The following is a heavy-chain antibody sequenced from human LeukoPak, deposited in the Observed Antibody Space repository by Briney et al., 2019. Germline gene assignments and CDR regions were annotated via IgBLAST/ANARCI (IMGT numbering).Heavy chain of an antibody. CDR2: ISGSGGST. CDR3: AKSGDSSGYYYQFDY. J-gene: IGHJ4*02. CDR1: GFTFSSYA. Sequence: GGSLRLSCAASGFTFSSYAMSWVRQAPGKGPEWVSAISGSGGSTYYADSVKGRFTISRDNSKNTLYLQMNSLRTEDTAVYYCAKSGDSSGYYYQFDYWGQGTLVTVSS. V-gene: IGHV3-23*01. D-gene: IGHD3-22*01.